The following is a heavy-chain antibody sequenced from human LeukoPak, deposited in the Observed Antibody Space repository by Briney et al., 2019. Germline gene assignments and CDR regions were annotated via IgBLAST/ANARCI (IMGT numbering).Heavy chain of an antibody. CDR2: ITSVGDYI. CDR1: GFTFNTFN. Sequence: PAGSLTLSCAASGFTFNTFNMNWVRQAPPKGLEWVSSITSVGDYIYYADSVKGRFTTSRDNAKNSLSLQLNSLRVEDTAVYYCARGHYDVLAASYKWAPDYWGQGTLVTVSS. J-gene: IGHJ4*02. CDR3: ARGHYDVLAASYKWAPDY. D-gene: IGHD3-9*01. V-gene: IGHV3-21*01.